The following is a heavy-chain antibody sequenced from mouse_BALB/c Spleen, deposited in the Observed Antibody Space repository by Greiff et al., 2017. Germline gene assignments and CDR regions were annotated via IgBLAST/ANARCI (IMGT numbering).Heavy chain of an antibody. CDR2: IRNKANGYTT. CDR1: GFTFTDYY. Sequence: DVHLVESGGGLVQPGGSLRLSCATSGFTFTDYYMSWVRQPPGKALEWLGFIRNKANGYTTEYSASVKGRFTISRDNSQSILYLQMNTLRAEDSATYYCARDIGRYDDGFAYWGQGTLVTVSA. V-gene: IGHV7-3*02. CDR3: ARDIGRYDDGFAY. D-gene: IGHD2-14*01. J-gene: IGHJ3*01.